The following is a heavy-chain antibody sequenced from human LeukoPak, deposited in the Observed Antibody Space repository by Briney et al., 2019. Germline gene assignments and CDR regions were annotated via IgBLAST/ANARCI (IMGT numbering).Heavy chain of an antibody. Sequence: SETLPLTCTVSGGSISSGSYYWSWIRQPAGKGLEWIGRIYTSGSTNYNPSLKSRVTISVDTSKNQFSLNLSSVTAADTAVYYCARLRSPGDFDYWGQGTLVTVSS. CDR2: IYTSGST. CDR3: ARLRSPGDFDY. J-gene: IGHJ4*02. V-gene: IGHV4-61*02. CDR1: GGSISSGSYY. D-gene: IGHD1-26*01.